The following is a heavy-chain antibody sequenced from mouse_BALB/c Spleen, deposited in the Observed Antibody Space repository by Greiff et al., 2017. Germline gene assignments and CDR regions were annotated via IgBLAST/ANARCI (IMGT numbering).Heavy chain of an antibody. CDR1: GFTFSNYW. CDR2: IRLKSNNYAT. CDR3: TDGNLDY. V-gene: IGHV6-6*02. J-gene: IGHJ2*01. D-gene: IGHD2-1*01. Sequence: EVQGVESGGGLVQPGGSMKLSCVASGFTFSNYWMNWVRQSPEKGLEWVAEIRLKSNNYATHYAESVKGRFTISRDDSKSSVYLQMNNLRAEDTGIYYCTDGNLDYWGQGTTLTVSS.